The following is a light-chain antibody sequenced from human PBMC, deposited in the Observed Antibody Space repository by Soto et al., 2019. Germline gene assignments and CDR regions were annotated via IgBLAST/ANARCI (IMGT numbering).Light chain of an antibody. J-gene: IGKJ4*01. CDR3: QQYGSSPPLT. CDR2: GAS. V-gene: IGKV3-20*01. Sequence: VLTQSPGTLSLSPGERATLSCRASQSVSSSSLAWYQQKPGQAPRILIYGASTRATGIPDRFSGSGSGTDFTLTISRLEPEDVAVYYCQQYGSSPPLTFGGGTKVEIK. CDR1: QSVSSSS.